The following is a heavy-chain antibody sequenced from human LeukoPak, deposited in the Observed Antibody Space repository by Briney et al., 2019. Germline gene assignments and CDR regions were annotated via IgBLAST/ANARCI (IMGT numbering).Heavy chain of an antibody. CDR1: GFTFRNYG. J-gene: IGHJ6*02. CDR2: IYYDGSKK. D-gene: IGHD3-10*01. Sequence: GGSLRLSCVASGFTFRNYGMHWIRQALGKGLEWVSVIYYDGSKKYYADFVKGRFAISRDNSKNTLYLQMNSLRAEDTALYYCARESGTYGLMEGYYYYYGMDVWGQGTPVTVSS. V-gene: IGHV3-30*03. CDR3: ARESGTYGLMEGYYYYYGMDV.